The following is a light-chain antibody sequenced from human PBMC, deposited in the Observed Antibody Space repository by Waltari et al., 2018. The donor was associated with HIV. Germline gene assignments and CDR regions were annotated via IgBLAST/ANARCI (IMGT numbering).Light chain of an antibody. CDR3: QSYDSGLTAYV. J-gene: IGLJ1*01. V-gene: IGLV1-40*01. CDR2: GNT. CDR1: SSNIGAGYD. Sequence: QSVLTQPPSVSGAPGQRVTISCTGSSSNIGAGYDVHWFQQLPGTAPKLLIYGNTDRPSGVPDRFSCSKSGTSASLAITGLQAEDEADYYCQSYDSGLTAYVFGTGTKFTVL.